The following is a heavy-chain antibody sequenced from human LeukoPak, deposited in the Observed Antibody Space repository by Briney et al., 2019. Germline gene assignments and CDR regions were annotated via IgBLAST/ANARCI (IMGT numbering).Heavy chain of an antibody. V-gene: IGHV3-7*01. CDR1: GFTFSSYW. J-gene: IGHJ4*02. CDR2: IKQDGSEK. Sequence: GGSLRLSCAASGFTFSSYWMSWVRQAPGKGLEWVANIKQDGSEKYYVDSVKGRFTISRDNAKNSLYLRMNSLRAEDTAVYYCARDHSSSWSGLDYWGQGTLVTVSS. D-gene: IGHD6-13*01. CDR3: ARDHSSSWSGLDY.